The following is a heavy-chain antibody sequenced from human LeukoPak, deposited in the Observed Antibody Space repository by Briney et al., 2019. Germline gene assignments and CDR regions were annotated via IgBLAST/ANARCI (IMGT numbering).Heavy chain of an antibody. CDR2: IYTSGST. D-gene: IGHD2-2*01. V-gene: IGHV4-4*07. CDR3: AGARGTSSSFDI. Sequence: SETLSLTCTVSGGSISSYYWSWIRQPAGKGLGWIGRIYTSGSTNYNPSLKSRVTMSVDTSKNQFSLKLSSVTAADTAVYYCAGARGTSSSFDIWGQGTMVTVSS. CDR1: GGSISSYY. J-gene: IGHJ3*02.